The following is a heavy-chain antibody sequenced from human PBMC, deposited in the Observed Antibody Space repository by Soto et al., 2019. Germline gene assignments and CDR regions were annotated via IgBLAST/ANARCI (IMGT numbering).Heavy chain of an antibody. CDR3: ARDRGDDAAMDA. J-gene: IGHJ6*02. D-gene: IGHD3-10*01. Sequence: GGSXRLSCAASGFTFSSYGMHWVRQAPGQGLEWVAVIWHDGGHKDYVDSVKGRFTISRDNSKNTQYLQMNSLRAEDTAVYYCARDRGDDAAMDAWGQGTTVTVSS. V-gene: IGHV3-33*01. CDR2: IWHDGGHK. CDR1: GFTFSSYG.